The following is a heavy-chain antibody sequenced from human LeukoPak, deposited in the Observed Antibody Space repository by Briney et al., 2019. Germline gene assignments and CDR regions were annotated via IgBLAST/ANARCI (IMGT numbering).Heavy chain of an antibody. D-gene: IGHD3-9*01. CDR3: ARQGYDILTGPTPVDY. J-gene: IGHJ4*02. CDR2: IYPGDSDT. V-gene: IGHV5-51*01. Sequence: GESLKISCKGSEYSFTSYWIGWVRQMPGKGLEWMGIIYPGDSDTRYSPSFQGQVTISADKSISTAYLQWSSLKASDTAMYYCARQGYDILTGPTPVDYWGQGTLVTVSS. CDR1: EYSFTSYW.